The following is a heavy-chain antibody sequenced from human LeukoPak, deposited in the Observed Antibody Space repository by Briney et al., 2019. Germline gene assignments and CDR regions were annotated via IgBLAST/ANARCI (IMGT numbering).Heavy chain of an antibody. CDR1: GFTFRSYA. V-gene: IGHV3-64*01. CDR3: AREGSRSAFDI. D-gene: IGHD2-2*01. J-gene: IGHJ3*02. Sequence: PRGSLRLSCAASGFTFRSYAMHWVRQAPGKGLEYVSTINNNGGSTYYANSVKGRFTISRDNSKTTLYLQMGSLRAEDMAVYYCAREGSRSAFDIWGQGTMVTVSS. CDR2: INNNGGST.